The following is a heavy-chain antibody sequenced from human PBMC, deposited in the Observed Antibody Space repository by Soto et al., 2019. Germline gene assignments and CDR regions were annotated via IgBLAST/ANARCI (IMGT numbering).Heavy chain of an antibody. J-gene: IGHJ4*02. V-gene: IGHV6-1*01. CDR3: AKEEGDVEGIAVAGTALSY. D-gene: IGHD6-19*01. CDR1: GDSVSSNSAA. CDR2: TYYRSKWYN. Sequence: QSQTLSLTCAISGDSVSSNSAAWNWIRQSPSRGLEWLGRTYYRSKWYNDYAVSVKSRITINPDTSKNQFSLQLNSVTPEDTAVYYCAKEEGDVEGIAVAGTALSYWGQGTLVTVSS.